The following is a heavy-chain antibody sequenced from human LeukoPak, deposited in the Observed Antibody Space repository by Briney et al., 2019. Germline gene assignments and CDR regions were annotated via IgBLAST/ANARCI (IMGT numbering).Heavy chain of an antibody. D-gene: IGHD3-9*01. Sequence: ASVKVSCKASGYTFTSYDIDWVRQATGQGLEWMGWMNPNSGNTGYAQKFRGRVTMTRNTSISTAYMELSSLRSEDTAVYYCARGGHILTGSLGSYYYYYGMDVWGQGTTVTVSS. V-gene: IGHV1-8*01. J-gene: IGHJ6*02. CDR3: ARGGHILTGSLGSYYYYYGMDV. CDR1: GYTFTSYD. CDR2: MNPNSGNT.